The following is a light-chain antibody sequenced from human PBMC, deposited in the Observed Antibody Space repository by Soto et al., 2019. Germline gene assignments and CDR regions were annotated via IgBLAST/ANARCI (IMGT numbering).Light chain of an antibody. Sequence: DIQMAQSPSTLSATVGDRVSITCRASQTITTWLAWYQQKPGKAPKLLIYQASTLEAGVPSRFSGSGSGTEFTLTISGLQPDDFATYYCQQSFSSPRYTFGQGTKLEIK. CDR2: QAS. CDR1: QTITTW. V-gene: IGKV1-5*03. CDR3: QQSFSSPRYT. J-gene: IGKJ2*01.